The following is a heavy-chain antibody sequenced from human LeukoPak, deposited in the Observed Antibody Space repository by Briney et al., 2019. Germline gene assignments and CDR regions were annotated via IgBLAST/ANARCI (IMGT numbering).Heavy chain of an antibody. CDR3: ARGGAPYYYYGMDV. CDR1: GGSISSGGYS. J-gene: IGHJ6*02. Sequence: SETLSFTCAVSGGSISSGGYSWSWIRQPPGKGLEWIGYIYHSGSTYYNPSLKSRVTISVDRSKNQFSLKLSSVTAADTAVYYCARGGAPYYYYGMDVWGQGTTVTVSS. V-gene: IGHV4-30-2*01. CDR2: IYHSGST. D-gene: IGHD1-26*01.